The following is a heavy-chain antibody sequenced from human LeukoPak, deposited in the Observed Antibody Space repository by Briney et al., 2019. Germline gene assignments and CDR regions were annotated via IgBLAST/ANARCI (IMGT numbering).Heavy chain of an antibody. V-gene: IGHV3-7*01. D-gene: IGHD4-17*01. Sequence: PGGSLRLSCAASGFTFSSYWMSWVRQAPGKGLEWVANIKQDGSEKYYVDSVKGRFTISRDNAENSLYLQMNSLRAEDTAVYYCARDDYGDYYAFDIWGQGTMVTVSS. CDR1: GFTFSSYW. CDR3: ARDDYGDYYAFDI. J-gene: IGHJ3*02. CDR2: IKQDGSEK.